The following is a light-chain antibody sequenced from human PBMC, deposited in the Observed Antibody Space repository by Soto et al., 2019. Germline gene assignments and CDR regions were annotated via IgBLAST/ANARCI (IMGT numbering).Light chain of an antibody. CDR2: GAS. J-gene: IGKJ2*01. CDR3: QQLET. CDR1: QSISSSY. Sequence: EIVLTQSPGTLSLSPGERATLSCRASQSISSSYLAWYQQKPGQAPRLIIYGASSRATGIPDRFSGSGSGTDVTLTISRLEPEDFAVYYCQQLETFGQGTKLEIK. V-gene: IGKV3-20*01.